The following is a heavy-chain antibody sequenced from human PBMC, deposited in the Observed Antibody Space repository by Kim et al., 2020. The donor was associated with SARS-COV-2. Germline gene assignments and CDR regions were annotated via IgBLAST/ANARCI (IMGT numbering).Heavy chain of an antibody. D-gene: IGHD3-10*01. CDR2: IRSKANSYAT. CDR1: GFTFSGSA. V-gene: IGHV3-73*01. CDR3: TRQALTQKLLWFGDEKYYFDY. J-gene: IGHJ4*02. Sequence: GGSLRLSCAASGFTFSGSAMHWVRQASGKGLEWVGRIRSKANSYATAYAASVKGRFTISRDDSKNTAYLQMNSLKTEDTAVYYCTRQALTQKLLWFGDEKYYFDYWGQGTLVTVSS.